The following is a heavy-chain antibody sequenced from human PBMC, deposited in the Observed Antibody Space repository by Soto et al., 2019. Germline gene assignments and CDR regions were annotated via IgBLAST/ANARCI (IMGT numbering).Heavy chain of an antibody. CDR3: ARAGHEDYCTNGVCYFPTHFDY. V-gene: IGHV3-7*01. Sequence: GGSLRLSCAASGFTFSSYWMSWVRQAPGKGLEWVANIKQDGSEKYYVDSVKGRFTISRDNAKNSLYLQMNSLRAEDTAVYYCARAGHEDYCTNGVCYFPTHFDYWGQGTLVTVSS. CDR1: GFTFSSYW. D-gene: IGHD2-8*01. CDR2: IKQDGSEK. J-gene: IGHJ4*02.